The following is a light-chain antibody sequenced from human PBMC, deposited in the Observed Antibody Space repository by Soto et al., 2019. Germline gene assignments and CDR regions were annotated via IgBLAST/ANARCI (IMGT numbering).Light chain of an antibody. CDR3: QQRSNWPPVT. J-gene: IGKJ4*01. V-gene: IGKV3-11*01. CDR2: DAS. Sequence: VLKQSPATLSLSQGERATLSCRASQSINRHLAWYRQKPGQAPRLLIYDASNRATGIPARFSGSGSGTDFTLTISSLEPEDFGVYYCQQRSNWPPVTFGGGTNVDIK. CDR1: QSINRH.